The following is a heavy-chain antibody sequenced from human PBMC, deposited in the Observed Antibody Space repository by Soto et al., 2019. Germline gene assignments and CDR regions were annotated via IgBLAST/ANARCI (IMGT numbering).Heavy chain of an antibody. CDR2: ISSSGTTI. CDR1: WFTFSNYE. CDR3: ARGGVY. Sequence: PGGSLRRSCAASWFTFSNYEMNCIRQAAWKGLEWFSYISSSGTTIKYTESVKGRFTISRDNAKNSMYLQMNSLRAEDTAVYYCARGGVYWGQGTMVTVSS. J-gene: IGHJ4*02. D-gene: IGHD2-8*01. V-gene: IGHV3-48*03.